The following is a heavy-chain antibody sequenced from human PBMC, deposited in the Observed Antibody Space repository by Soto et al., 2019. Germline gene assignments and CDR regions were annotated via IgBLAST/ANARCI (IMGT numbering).Heavy chain of an antibody. V-gene: IGHV4-30-4*01. J-gene: IGHJ5*02. CDR3: ASDNGVGP. CDR2: IYYSGST. CDR1: GGSISSGDYY. Sequence: QEQLQESGPGLVKPSQTLSLTCTVSGGSISSGDYYWSWMRQPPGKGLEWIGYIYYSGSTYYNSSLKSRVNITLDTSKNQFSLKLSSVTAADTAVYYCASDNGVGPWGQGTLVTVSS. D-gene: IGHD2-8*01.